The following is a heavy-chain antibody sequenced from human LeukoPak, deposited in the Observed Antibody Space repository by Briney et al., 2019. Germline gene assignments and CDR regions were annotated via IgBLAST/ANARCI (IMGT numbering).Heavy chain of an antibody. CDR1: GLSISHYW. CDR2: INIGGSEK. CDR3: AGDYGGNPY. J-gene: IGHJ4*02. V-gene: IGHV3-7*03. Sequence: GGSLRLSCVVSGLSISHYWMTWVRQAPGKGLEWVANINIGGSEKNYLDSVRGRFTISRDNAKNSLYLQKNNLRAEDTAVYFCAGDYGGNPYWGQGTLVTVSS. D-gene: IGHD4-23*01.